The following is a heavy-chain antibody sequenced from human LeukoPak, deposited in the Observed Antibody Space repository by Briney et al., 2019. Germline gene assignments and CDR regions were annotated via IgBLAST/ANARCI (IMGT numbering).Heavy chain of an antibody. D-gene: IGHD2-2*02. J-gene: IGHJ4*02. CDR3: APETVVPAAILHSTDDY. V-gene: IGHV1-69*06. CDR2: IIPIFGTA. CDR1: GGTFSSYD. Sequence: SVKVSCKASGGTFSSYDISWVRQAPGQGLEWIGGIIPIFGTANYPQKLQRRVTITADKYTRSAFMLRSRLSSEAPAVYCCAPETVVPAAILHSTDDYWGQGTLVTVSS.